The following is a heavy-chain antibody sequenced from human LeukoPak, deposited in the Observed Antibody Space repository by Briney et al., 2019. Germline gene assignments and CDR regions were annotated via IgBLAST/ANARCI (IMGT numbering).Heavy chain of an antibody. J-gene: IGHJ4*02. CDR2: ISWNSGSI. V-gene: IGHV3-9*01. CDR1: GFTFDDYA. CDR3: AKGGSEYQLLSAFDY. Sequence: GGALRLSCAASGFTFDDYAMHWVRQAPGKGLEWVSGISWNSGSIGNADSVKGRFTISRDNAKNSLYLQMNSLRAEDTALYYCAKGGSEYQLLSAFDYWGQGTLVTVSS. D-gene: IGHD2-2*01.